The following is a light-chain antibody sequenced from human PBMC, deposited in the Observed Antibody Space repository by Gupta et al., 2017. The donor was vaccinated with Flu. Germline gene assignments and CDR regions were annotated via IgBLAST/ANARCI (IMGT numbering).Light chain of an antibody. CDR3: QSYDSSLSGPWV. CDR1: SSNIGAGYG. J-gene: IGLJ3*02. V-gene: IGLV1-40*01. Sequence: QSVLTQPPSVSGAPGQRVTISCTGSSSNIGAGYGVHWYQQLPGTAPKLLIYGNINRPSGVPDRFSGSKSGTSASLAITGLQAEDEADYCCQSYDSSLSGPWVFGGGTKLTVL. CDR2: GNI.